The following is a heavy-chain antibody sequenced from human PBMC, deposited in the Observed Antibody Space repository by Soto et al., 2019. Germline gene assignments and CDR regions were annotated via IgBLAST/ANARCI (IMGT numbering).Heavy chain of an antibody. V-gene: IGHV3-23*01. D-gene: IGHD3-16*01. Sequence: GGSLRLSCAASGFTFSSFAMIWVRQAPGKGLEWVSPIGGSGDSTSYADSVRGRFTISRDDSKSTAYLQINRLRVEDTATYYCARSLIGGYGLDVWGQGTTVTVSS. CDR1: GFTFSSFA. CDR3: ARSLIGGYGLDV. J-gene: IGHJ6*02. CDR2: IGGSGDST.